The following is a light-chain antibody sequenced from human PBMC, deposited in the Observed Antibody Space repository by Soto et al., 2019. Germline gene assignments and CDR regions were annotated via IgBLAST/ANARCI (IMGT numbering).Light chain of an antibody. CDR1: QSVSSY. Sequence: EKVMTQSPATLSMSPGERATLSCRASQSVSSYLAWYQQKPGQAPRPLIYGASTRVTGIPARFSGSGSGTEFTLTISSLQSEDFAVYYCQQYSNWPSWTFGQGTKVDIK. V-gene: IGKV3-15*01. J-gene: IGKJ1*01. CDR2: GAS. CDR3: QQYSNWPSWT.